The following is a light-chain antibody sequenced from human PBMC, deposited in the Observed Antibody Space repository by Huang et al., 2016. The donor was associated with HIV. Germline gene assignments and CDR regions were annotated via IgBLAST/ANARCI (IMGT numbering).Light chain of an antibody. CDR2: GAS. CDR1: QSVSSSY. V-gene: IGKV3-20*01. J-gene: IGKJ2*01. Sequence: EIVLTQSPGTLSLSPGERATLSCRASQSVSSSYLAWYQQKPGQAPRRLIYGASSRATGIPDRCSGSGSGTDFTLTIGRLEAEDFAVYYCQQYGSSPLYTFGQGTKLEIK. CDR3: QQYGSSPLYT.